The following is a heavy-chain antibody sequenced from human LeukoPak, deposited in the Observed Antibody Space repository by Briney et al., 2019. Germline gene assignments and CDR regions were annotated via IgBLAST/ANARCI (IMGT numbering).Heavy chain of an antibody. CDR2: ISSSGSTI. V-gene: IGHV3-11*01. J-gene: IGHJ4*02. CDR1: GFTFSDYY. Sequence: GGSLRLSCAASGFTFSDYYMSWIRQAPGKGLEWVSYISSSGSTIYYADSVKGRFTISRDNAKNSLYLQMNSLRAEDTAVYYCAKDPQYSGSYYWDYWGQGTLVTVSS. D-gene: IGHD1-26*01. CDR3: AKDPQYSGSYYWDY.